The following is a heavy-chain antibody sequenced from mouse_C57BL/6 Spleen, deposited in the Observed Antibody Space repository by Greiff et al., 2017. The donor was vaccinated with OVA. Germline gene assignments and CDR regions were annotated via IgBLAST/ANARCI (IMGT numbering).Heavy chain of an antibody. CDR1: GYTFTSYW. CDR3: AREEQDWFAY. CDR2: IYPGSGST. Sequence: QVQLKQSGAELVKPGASVKMSCKASGYTFTSYWITWVKQRPGQGLEWIGDIYPGSGSTNYNEKFKSKATLTVDTSSSTAYMQLSSLTSEDAAVYYCAREEQDWFAYWGQGTLVTVSA. J-gene: IGHJ3*01. V-gene: IGHV1-55*01.